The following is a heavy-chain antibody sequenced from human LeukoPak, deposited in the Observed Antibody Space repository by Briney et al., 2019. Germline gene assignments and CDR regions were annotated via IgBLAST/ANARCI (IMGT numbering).Heavy chain of an antibody. CDR1: GGSFSGYY. CDR3: ARGPDRFDP. CDR2: IKHDGSEK. V-gene: IGHV3-7*01. Sequence: PSETLSLTCAVYGGSFSGYYWSWVRQAPGKGLEWVANIKHDGSEKYYVDSVKGRFTISRDNGKNSLYLQMNSLRAEDTAMYYCARGPDRFDPWGQGTLVTVSS. J-gene: IGHJ5*02.